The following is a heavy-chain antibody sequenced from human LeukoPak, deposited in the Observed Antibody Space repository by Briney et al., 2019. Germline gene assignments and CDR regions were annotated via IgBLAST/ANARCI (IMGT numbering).Heavy chain of an antibody. D-gene: IGHD5-24*01. V-gene: IGHV3-7*01. CDR1: GFTFSSYW. CDR2: IKQGGSEK. Sequence: GGSLRLSCAASGFTFSSYWMSWVRQAPGKGLGWVANIKQGGSEKYYVDSVKGRFTISRDNAKNSLYLQMNSLRAEDTAVYYCARVYRDGYNLVEYFDYWGQGTLVTVSS. CDR3: ARVYRDGYNLVEYFDY. J-gene: IGHJ4*02.